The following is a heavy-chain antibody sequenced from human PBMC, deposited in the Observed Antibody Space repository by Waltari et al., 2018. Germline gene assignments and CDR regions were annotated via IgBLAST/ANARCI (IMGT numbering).Heavy chain of an antibody. CDR1: GGSISTYY. J-gene: IGHJ5*02. CDR2: INTGGNT. CDR3: AGEVGGSGWFDP. Sequence: QVQLQESGPGLVKTSETLSLTCTVSGGSISTYYWTCIRQPAGKGLEWSGRINTGGNTNHNPSRQVRVTMSVDTSKNQFSRTLSSVTAAYAAVYYCAGEVGGSGWFDPWGQGTLVTVAS. D-gene: IGHD3-10*01. V-gene: IGHV4-4*07.